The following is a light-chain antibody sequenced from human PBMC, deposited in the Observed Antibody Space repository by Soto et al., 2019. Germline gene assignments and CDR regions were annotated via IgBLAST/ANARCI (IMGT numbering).Light chain of an antibody. CDR3: QVWDSSSDHYV. CDR1: NIGSKS. V-gene: IGLV3-21*04. J-gene: IGLJ1*01. CDR2: YDT. Sequence: SYELTQPPSVSVAPGKTARITCGGDNIGSKSVQWYQQKSGQAPVLVIYYDTDRPSGIPERFSGSNSGNTATLNISSVEAGDEADYYCQVWDSSSDHYVFGAGTKVTVL.